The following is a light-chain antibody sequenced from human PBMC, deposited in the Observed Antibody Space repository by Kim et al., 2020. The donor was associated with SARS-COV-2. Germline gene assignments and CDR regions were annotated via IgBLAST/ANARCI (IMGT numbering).Light chain of an antibody. V-gene: IGLV2-23*02. Sequence: QYALTQPASVSGSPGQSITISCTGTSRDVGSYNLVSWYQQYPGKAPKLIIYEVSKRPSGVSNRFSGSKSGNTASLTISGLQAEDEADYYCCSYAGGSTYVFGTGTKVTVL. J-gene: IGLJ1*01. CDR3: CSYAGGSTYV. CDR1: SRDVGSYNL. CDR2: EVS.